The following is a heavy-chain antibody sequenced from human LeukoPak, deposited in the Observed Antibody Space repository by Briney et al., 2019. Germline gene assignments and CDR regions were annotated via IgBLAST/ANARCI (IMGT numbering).Heavy chain of an antibody. D-gene: IGHD3-22*01. CDR3: TTEITMIVVVTAFDY. J-gene: IGHJ4*02. V-gene: IGHV3-15*01. CDR1: GFTFSNAW. CDR2: IKSKTDGGTT. Sequence: GGSLRLSCAASGFTFSNAWMSWVRQAPGKGLEWVGRIKSKTDGGTTDYAAPVKGRFTISRDDSKNTLYLQMNSLETEDTAVYYCTTEITMIVVVTAFDYWGQGTLVTVSS.